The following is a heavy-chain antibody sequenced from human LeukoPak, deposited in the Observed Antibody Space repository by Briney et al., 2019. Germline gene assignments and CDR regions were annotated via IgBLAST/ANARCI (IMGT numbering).Heavy chain of an antibody. D-gene: IGHD3-3*01. J-gene: IGHJ6*03. Sequence: SETLSLTCTVSGGSISSYYWSWIRQPAGKGLEWIGRIYTSGSTNYNPSLKSRVTMSVDTSKNQFSLKLSSVTAADTAVYYCARELRFLEWLPLYYYYYMDVWGQGTTVTLSS. CDR3: ARELRFLEWLPLYYYYYMDV. CDR1: GGSISSYY. V-gene: IGHV4-4*07. CDR2: IYTSGST.